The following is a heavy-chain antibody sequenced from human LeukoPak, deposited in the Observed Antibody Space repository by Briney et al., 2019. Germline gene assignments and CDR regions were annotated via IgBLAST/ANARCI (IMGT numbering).Heavy chain of an antibody. D-gene: IGHD5-12*01. CDR1: GYTFTSYD. CDR3: ATDWGYSGFNFDY. CDR2: MNPNSGNT. V-gene: IGHV1-8*03. Sequence: ASVKVSCKASGYTFTSYDINWVRQATGQGLEWMGWMNPNSGNTGYAQNFQGRVTITRNTSISTAYMELSSLRSEDTAVYYCATDWGYSGFNFDYWGQGTLVTVSS. J-gene: IGHJ4*02.